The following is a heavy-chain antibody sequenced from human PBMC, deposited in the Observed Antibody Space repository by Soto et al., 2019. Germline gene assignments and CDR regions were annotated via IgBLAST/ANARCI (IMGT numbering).Heavy chain of an antibody. CDR1: GYIFTTYW. Sequence: PGESLKISCKGSGYIFTTYWISWVRQMPGKGLEWMGRIDPSDSCTNYSPSFEGHVTISTDKSISTAYLQWSSLMASDTAMYYCARHRPHDYDGSGFYSMLFDPWGQGTLVTVSS. V-gene: IGHV5-10-1*01. J-gene: IGHJ5*02. CDR2: IDPSDSCT. CDR3: ARHRPHDYDGSGFYSMLFDP. D-gene: IGHD3-22*01.